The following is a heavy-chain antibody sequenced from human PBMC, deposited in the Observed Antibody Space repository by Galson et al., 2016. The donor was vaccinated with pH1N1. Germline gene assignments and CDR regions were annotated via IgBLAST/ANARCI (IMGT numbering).Heavy chain of an antibody. CDR2: INTKTGNP. D-gene: IGHD3-9*01. Sequence: SVKVSCKASGFTFSNHGVNWVRQAPGQGLEWMGWINTKTGNPTYAQGFTGRFVFSLDTSVNTAYLQINGLKADDTAVYYCARETPSPSPTVLRYFDWSRGLSAFDMWGRGTLVTVSS. J-gene: IGHJ3*02. V-gene: IGHV7-4-1*02. CDR3: ARETPSPSPTVLRYFDWSRGLSAFDM. CDR1: GFTFSNHG.